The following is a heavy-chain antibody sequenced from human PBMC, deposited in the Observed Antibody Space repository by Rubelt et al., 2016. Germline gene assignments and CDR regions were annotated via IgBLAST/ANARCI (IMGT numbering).Heavy chain of an antibody. CDR3: ATRYCGGGSCYFYPEYHLDY. CDR2: INKSGNT. D-gene: IGHD2-15*01. Sequence: MRRQQWGAGLFRPSQTLSLTCGVYGGSFSNYYRTWIRQPPGKGLEWIGDINKSGNTDYNPSLKSRVTISVDTSKNQFSLKLSSVTAADTAVYYCATRYCGGGSCYFYPEYHLDYWGQGTLVTVSS. V-gene: IGHV4-34*01. J-gene: IGHJ4*02. CDR1: GGSFSNYY.